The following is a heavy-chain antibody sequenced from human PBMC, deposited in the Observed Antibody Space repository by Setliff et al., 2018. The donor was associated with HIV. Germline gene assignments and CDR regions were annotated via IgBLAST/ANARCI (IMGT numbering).Heavy chain of an antibody. Sequence: GASVKVSCKASGGTFSSYGITYGITWVRQAPGQGLEWMGGIIPLFGTTNYAQKFQGRLTLTAVQSENSVYMELSSLRSDDTAVYYCTNRGGSGTNVGNWFDPWGQGTLVTVSS. CDR1: GGTFSSYG. V-gene: IGHV1-69*13. D-gene: IGHD3-10*01. J-gene: IGHJ5*02. CDR3: TNRGGSGTNVGNWFDP. CDR2: IIPLFGTT.